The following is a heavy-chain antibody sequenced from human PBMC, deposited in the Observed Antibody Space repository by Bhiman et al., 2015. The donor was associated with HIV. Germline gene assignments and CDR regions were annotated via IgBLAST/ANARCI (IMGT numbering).Heavy chain of an antibody. D-gene: IGHD4-17*01. Sequence: EVQLLESGGGLVQPGGSLRLSCAASGFNFRAYSMNWVRQAPGKGLEWVSSISPSGSYIYYADSLKGRFTISRDNAKNSLYLQVNSLRAEDTGIYYCARDPTTVTTAEYEYYFDYWGQGTLVTVSS. V-gene: IGHV3-21*01. CDR3: ARDPTTVTTAEYEYYFDY. CDR2: ISPSGSYI. J-gene: IGHJ4*02. CDR1: GFNFRAYS.